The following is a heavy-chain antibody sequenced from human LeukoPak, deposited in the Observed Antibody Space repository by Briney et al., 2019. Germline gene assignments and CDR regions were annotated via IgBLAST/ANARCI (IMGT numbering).Heavy chain of an antibody. CDR1: GGSISSGGYY. D-gene: IGHD2/OR15-2a*01. V-gene: IGHV3-23*01. CDR2: ISGSGGST. CDR3: ASLSRPGDY. Sequence: ETLSLTCTVSGGSISSGGYYWSWVRQAPGKGPEWVSAISGSGGSTYYADSVKGRLTISRDNSKNTLYLQMNSLRAEDTAVYYCASLSRPGDYWGQGTLVTVSS. J-gene: IGHJ4*02.